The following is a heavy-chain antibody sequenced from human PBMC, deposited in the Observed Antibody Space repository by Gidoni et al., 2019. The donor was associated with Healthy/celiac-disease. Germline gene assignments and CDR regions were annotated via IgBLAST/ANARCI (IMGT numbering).Heavy chain of an antibody. Sequence: EVQLLESGGGLVQPGGSLRLSCAASGFTFSIYAMSWVRQAPGKGLEGVSAISGSGGSTYYADSVKGRFTISRDNSKNTLYLQMNSLRAEETAVYYCAKGNQAVKGNYFDYWGQGTLVTVSS. CDR1: GFTFSIYA. CDR3: AKGNQAVKGNYFDY. CDR2: ISGSGGST. V-gene: IGHV3-23*01. J-gene: IGHJ4*02. D-gene: IGHD2-2*01.